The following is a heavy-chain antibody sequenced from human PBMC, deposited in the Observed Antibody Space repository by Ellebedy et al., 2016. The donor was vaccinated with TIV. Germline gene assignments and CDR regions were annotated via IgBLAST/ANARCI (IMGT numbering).Heavy chain of an antibody. J-gene: IGHJ6*02. CDR3: AKGVYDSSLSGLDV. V-gene: IGHV3-30*18. CDR1: GFRFSSYG. CDR2: ISSDGSDK. D-gene: IGHD3-22*01. Sequence: GGSLRLXCAASGFRFSSYGMHWVRQAPGKGLEWVAVISSDGSDKYYADSVKGRFTISRDNSKNTLYLQMNSLRAEDTAVYYCAKGVYDSSLSGLDVWGQGTTVTVFS.